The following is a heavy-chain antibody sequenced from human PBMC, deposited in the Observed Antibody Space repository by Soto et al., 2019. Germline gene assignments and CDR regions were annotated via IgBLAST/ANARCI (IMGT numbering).Heavy chain of an antibody. Sequence: GGSQRLSCAASGFTFSSYAMSWVRQASGKGLEWVSAISGSGGSSYYADSVKGRFTISRDNSKNTLYLQMNSLRADDTAVYYCTKDVIVVAPPAAFDLWGQGTLVTVSS. D-gene: IGHD2-15*01. CDR2: ISGSGGSS. CDR3: TKDVIVVAPPAAFDL. V-gene: IGHV3-23*01. CDR1: GFTFSSYA. J-gene: IGHJ3*01.